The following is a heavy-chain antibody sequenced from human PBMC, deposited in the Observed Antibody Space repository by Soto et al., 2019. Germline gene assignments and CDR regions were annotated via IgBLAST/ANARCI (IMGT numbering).Heavy chain of an antibody. D-gene: IGHD3-22*01. V-gene: IGHV3-7*01. J-gene: IGHJ4*02. CDR1: GFTFSSYW. Sequence: PGGSLRLSCAASGFTFSSYWMSWVRQAPGKGLEWVANIKQDGSEKYYVDSVKGRFTISRDNAKNSLYLQMNSLRAEDTAVYYCARESTYYYDSSGYSKDDYWGQGTLVTVSS. CDR2: IKQDGSEK. CDR3: ARESTYYYDSSGYSKDDY.